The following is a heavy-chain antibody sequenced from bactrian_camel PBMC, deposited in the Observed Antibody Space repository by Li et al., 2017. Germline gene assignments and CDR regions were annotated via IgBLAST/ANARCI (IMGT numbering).Heavy chain of an antibody. CDR2: IDRVGRT. CDR1: GYGISTSC. J-gene: IGHJ4*01. Sequence: HVQLVESGGGSVQAGGSLRLSCAASGYGISTSCMAWFRQAPGKEREGVAGIDRVGRTTYRDSVKDRFAISADNANRTLYLEMNNLKPEDTAMYFCAADFDTPGSDLWDGTGSCPNLRYWGQGTQVTVS. CDR3: AADFDTPGSDLWDGTGSCPNLRY. V-gene: IGHV3S53*01. D-gene: IGHD6*01.